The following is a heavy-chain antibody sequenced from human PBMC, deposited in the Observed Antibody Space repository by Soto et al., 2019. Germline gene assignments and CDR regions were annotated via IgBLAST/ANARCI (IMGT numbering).Heavy chain of an antibody. CDR3: AATGGNYFGLVV. D-gene: IGHD2-8*02. V-gene: IGHV1-18*01. J-gene: IGHJ6*02. CDR1: DNTFTHYG. CDR2: ISGYNGNT. Sequence: QVRLVQSGSEVKKLGASVKVSCKSSDNTFTHYGINWVRQAPGQGLEWMGWISGYNGNTKYAQKFQDRVTMTADTSTRTAFMEVRSLTSDDTGVYFCAATGGNYFGLVVWGQGTTVTVSS.